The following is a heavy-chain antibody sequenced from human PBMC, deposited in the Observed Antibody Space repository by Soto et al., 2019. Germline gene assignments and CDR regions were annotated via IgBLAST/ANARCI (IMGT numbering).Heavy chain of an antibody. CDR2: IYHSGST. Sequence: QLQLQESGSGLVKPSQTQSLTCAVSGGSISSGGYSWSWIRQPPGKGLEWIGYIYHSGSTYYNPSLKGRVTISVDRSKNQFSLKLSSVTAADTAVYYCARGYSGYDYPDAFDIWGQGTMVTVSS. CDR1: GGSISSGGYS. V-gene: IGHV4-30-2*01. CDR3: ARGYSGYDYPDAFDI. D-gene: IGHD5-12*01. J-gene: IGHJ3*02.